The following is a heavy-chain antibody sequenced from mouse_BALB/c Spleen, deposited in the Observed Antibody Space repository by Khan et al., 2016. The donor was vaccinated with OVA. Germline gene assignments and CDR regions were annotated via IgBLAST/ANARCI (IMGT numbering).Heavy chain of an antibody. Sequence: EVELVESGGDLVKPGGSLKLSCAASGFTFSSYGMSWVRQTPDKRLEWVAAISSGGSYTYYPDSLKGRSTISRDTAKNTLYLQLSSLKCEDTAMXYCARRPGYYERSAMDYWGQGTTVTVSS. D-gene: IGHD2-3*01. CDR2: ISSGGSYT. J-gene: IGHJ4*01. CDR1: GFTFSSYG. CDR3: ARRPGYYERSAMDY. V-gene: IGHV5-6*02.